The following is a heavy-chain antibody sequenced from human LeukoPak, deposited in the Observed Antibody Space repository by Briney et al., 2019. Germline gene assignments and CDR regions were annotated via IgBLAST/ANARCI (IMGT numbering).Heavy chain of an antibody. J-gene: IGHJ4*02. CDR1: GYTFTGYY. Sequence: ASVKVSCKASGYTFTGYYIHWVRLAPGQGLEWMGWINPNSGGTNYAQKFQGWVTMTRDTSISTTYMELSRLRSDDTAVYYCARAEWQLLRLVYWGQGSLVTVSS. CDR2: INPNSGGT. D-gene: IGHD1-26*01. V-gene: IGHV1-2*04. CDR3: ARAEWQLLRLVY.